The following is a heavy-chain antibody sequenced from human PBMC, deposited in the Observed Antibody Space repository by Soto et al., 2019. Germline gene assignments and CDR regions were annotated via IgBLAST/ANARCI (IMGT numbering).Heavy chain of an antibody. J-gene: IGHJ6*02. D-gene: IGHD2-2*01. CDR1: GFTCSDYY. CDR2: SSSSSSYT. CDR3: ARAAAVTSSTRKGYYYYGMDV. Sequence: QVQLVESGGGLVKPGVSLRLSCAASGFTCSDYYMSWIRQAPGKGLEWVSYSSSSSSYTNYADSVKGRFTISRDNAKSNLYLQMNSLRAEDTAVYYCARAAAVTSSTRKGYYYYGMDVWGQGTTVTVAS. V-gene: IGHV3-11*06.